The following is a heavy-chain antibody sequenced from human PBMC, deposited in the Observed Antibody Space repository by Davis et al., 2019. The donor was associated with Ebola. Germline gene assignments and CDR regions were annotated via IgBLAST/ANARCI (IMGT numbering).Heavy chain of an antibody. CDR3: ARVSTMIVVVIDAFDI. D-gene: IGHD3-22*01. V-gene: IGHV3-23*01. Sequence: GGSLRLSCAASGFTFTSYAMTWVRQAPGKGLEWVSSISVTGGATFYTDPVKGRFTISRDNAKNSLYLQMNSLRAEDTAVYYCARVSTMIVVVIDAFDIWGQGTMVTVSS. J-gene: IGHJ3*02. CDR1: GFTFTSYA. CDR2: ISVTGGAT.